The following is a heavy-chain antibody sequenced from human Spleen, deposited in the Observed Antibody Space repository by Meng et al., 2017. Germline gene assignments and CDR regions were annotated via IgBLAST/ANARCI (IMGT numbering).Heavy chain of an antibody. Sequence: SETLSLTCTVSGGSISSDNYYWNWIRQPAGKGLEWIGRVYTSESTYNPSLKSRVTISADTSKNQFSLKLNSVTAADTAVYYCVRIPVAGTIDYWGQGTLVTVSS. V-gene: IGHV4-61*02. D-gene: IGHD6-19*01. CDR3: VRIPVAGTIDY. CDR2: VYTSEST. CDR1: GGSISSDNYY. J-gene: IGHJ4*02.